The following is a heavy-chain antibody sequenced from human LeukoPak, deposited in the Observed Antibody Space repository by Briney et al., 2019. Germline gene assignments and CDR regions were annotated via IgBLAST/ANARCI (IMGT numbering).Heavy chain of an antibody. CDR1: GFTFSSYA. D-gene: IGHD3-10*01. CDR3: AKDPALWFGELFDTPFDY. Sequence: PGGSLRLSCAASGFTFSSYAMSWVRQAPGKGLEWVSAISGSGGSTYYADSVKGRFTISRDNSKNTLYLQMNSLRAEDTAVYYCAKDPALWFGELFDTPFDYWGQGTLVTVSS. J-gene: IGHJ4*02. CDR2: ISGSGGST. V-gene: IGHV3-23*01.